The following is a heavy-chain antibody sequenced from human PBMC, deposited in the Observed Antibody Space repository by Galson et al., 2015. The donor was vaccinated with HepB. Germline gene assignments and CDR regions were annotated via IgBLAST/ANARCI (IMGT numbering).Heavy chain of an antibody. D-gene: IGHD2-15*01. J-gene: IGHJ4*02. Sequence: SVKVSCKASGGTFSSYAISWVRQAPGRGLEWMGGIIPIFGTANYAQKFQGRVTITADESTSTAYMELSSLRSEDTAVYYCARGSGYCSGGSCYYFDYWGQGTLVTVSS. CDR2: IIPIFGTA. CDR1: GGTFSSYA. V-gene: IGHV1-69*13. CDR3: ARGSGYCSGGSCYYFDY.